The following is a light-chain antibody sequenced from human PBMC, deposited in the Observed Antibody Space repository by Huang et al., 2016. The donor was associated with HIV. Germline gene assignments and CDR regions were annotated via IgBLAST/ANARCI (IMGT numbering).Light chain of an antibody. V-gene: IGKV3-11*01. CDR3: QQYGLSPWT. CDR1: QSVNSY. CDR2: DAS. J-gene: IGKJ1*01. Sequence: ETVLTQSPATLSLSPGERATLSCRASQSVNSYLAWYQQKPGQTPRLLIYDASNRATGIPARFSGSGSGTDFTLTISSLEPEDFAVFYCQQYGLSPWTFGQGTKVEIK.